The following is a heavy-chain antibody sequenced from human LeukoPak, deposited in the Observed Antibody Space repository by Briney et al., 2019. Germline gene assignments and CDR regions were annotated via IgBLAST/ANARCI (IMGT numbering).Heavy chain of an antibody. J-gene: IGHJ5*01. V-gene: IGHV1-18*04. CDR3: SNRRETSWYDLVDS. CDR1: GHTFSNFG. Sequence: ASVKVSYEASGHTFSNFGITWVRQAPGQGREGMGWTSAGDGNTAYAQKFQGRVTISIDISTSTDYMDVRSLRSDDTAVYYWSNRRETSWYDLVDSWGQGTLVIVSS. D-gene: IGHD3-3*01. CDR2: TSAGDGNT.